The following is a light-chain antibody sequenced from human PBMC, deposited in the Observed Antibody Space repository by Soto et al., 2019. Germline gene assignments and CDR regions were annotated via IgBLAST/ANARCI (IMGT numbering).Light chain of an antibody. CDR3: AAWDDSLSGRV. J-gene: IGLJ3*02. V-gene: IGLV1-47*01. CDR2: RNN. CDR1: SSNIGNNY. Sequence: QSVLTQPPSASGTPGQRVTISCSGSSSNIGNNYVSWYQQLPGMAPKLLIYRNNQRPSGVPDRFSGSKSGTSASLAISGLRSEDEADYYCAAWDDSLSGRVFGGGTKLTVL.